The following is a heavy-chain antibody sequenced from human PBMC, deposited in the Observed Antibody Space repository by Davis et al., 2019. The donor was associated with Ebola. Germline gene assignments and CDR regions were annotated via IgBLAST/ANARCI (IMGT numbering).Heavy chain of an antibody. CDR3: AKEQWDLWSGYPTHYYGMDV. CDR1: APSPTSYA. D-gene: IGHD3-3*01. Sequence: SLSPSCPLSAPSPTSYAMSWVRPAPGNWLEWVSAISGSGDSTYHADSVKGRFTISRDNSKNTLYLQMNSLRAEDTAVYYGAKEQWDLWSGYPTHYYGMDVWGQGTTVTVSS. CDR2: ISGSGDST. J-gene: IGHJ6*02. V-gene: IGHV3-23*01.